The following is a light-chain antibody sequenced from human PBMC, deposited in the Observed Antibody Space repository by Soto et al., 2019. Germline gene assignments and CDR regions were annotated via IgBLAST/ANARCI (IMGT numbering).Light chain of an antibody. CDR2: GAF. J-gene: IGKJ5*01. CDR3: QQYGTLIT. V-gene: IGKV3-20*01. CDR1: QSLGSNY. Sequence: EIVLTQSPGTLSLSPWVRATLSCRASQSLGSNYLAWYQQKPGQAPRLLIYGAFTRATGVPDRFSGSGSGTDFTLTINRLEPEDFAVYYCQQYGTLITFGQGTRLEIK.